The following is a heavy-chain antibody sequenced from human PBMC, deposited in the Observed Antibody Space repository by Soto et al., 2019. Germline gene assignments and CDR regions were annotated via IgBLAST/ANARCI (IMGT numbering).Heavy chain of an antibody. V-gene: IGHV1-3*01. CDR3: ARVHSKTPDTAMVIYYYYYGMDV. D-gene: IGHD5-18*01. CDR1: GYTFTSYA. Sequence: GASVKVSCKASGYTFTSYAMHWVRQAPGQRLEWMGWINAGNGNTKYSQKFQGRVTITRDTSASTAYMELSSLRSEDTAVYYCARVHSKTPDTAMVIYYYYYGMDVWGQGTTVTVSS. J-gene: IGHJ6*02. CDR2: INAGNGNT.